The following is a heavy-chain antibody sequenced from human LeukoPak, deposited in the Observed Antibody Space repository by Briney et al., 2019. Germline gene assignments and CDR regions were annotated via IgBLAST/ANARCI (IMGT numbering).Heavy chain of an antibody. D-gene: IGHD1-26*01. CDR1: GGSISSGDYY. CDR3: ARAGGSYQRDYYYGMDV. J-gene: IGHJ6*02. Sequence: SQTLSLTCTVSGGSISSGDYYWSWIRQPPGTGLEWIGYIYYSGSTYYSPSLKSRVTISVDTSKNQFSLKLSSVTAADTAVYYCARAGGSYQRDYYYGMDVWGQGTTVTVSS. V-gene: IGHV4-30-4*01. CDR2: IYYSGST.